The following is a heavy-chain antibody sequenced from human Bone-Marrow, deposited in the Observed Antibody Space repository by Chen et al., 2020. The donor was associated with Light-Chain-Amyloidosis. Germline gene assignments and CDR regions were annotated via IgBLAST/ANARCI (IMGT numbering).Heavy chain of an antibody. V-gene: IGHV3-21*06. CDR3: ARGGLSTSRIDF. J-gene: IGHJ4*02. CDR2: FITSGNYI. CDR1: GFIFSTYV. D-gene: IGHD2-2*01. Sequence: EVHLVEYGGGLVRPGGSLRLSCAASGFIFSTYVMNWVRQAPGKGLEWVSYFITSGNYISYAYSVKGRFTISSDNIQSSVFLQMNSLPAGDTAVYFCARGGLSTSRIDFLGPGVLVTVSS.